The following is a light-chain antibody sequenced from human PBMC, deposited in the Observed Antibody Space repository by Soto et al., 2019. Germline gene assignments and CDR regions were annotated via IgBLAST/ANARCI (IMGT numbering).Light chain of an antibody. CDR2: KAS. CDR3: QHYNTYPWT. J-gene: IGKJ1*01. V-gene: IGKV1-5*03. Sequence: IQMTHSPSTLSASVGDRAPITCRASQSISSWLAWYQQKAGKAPKLLIYKASALESGVPSRFSGSGSGTEFTLTISSLEPEDFATYYCQHYNTYPWTFGQGTKVDI. CDR1: QSISSW.